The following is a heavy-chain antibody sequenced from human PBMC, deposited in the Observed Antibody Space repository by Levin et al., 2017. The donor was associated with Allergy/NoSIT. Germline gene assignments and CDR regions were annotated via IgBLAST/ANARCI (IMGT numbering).Heavy chain of an antibody. J-gene: IGHJ3*02. CDR1: GGSISSGDYY. Sequence: SETLSLTCTVSGGSISSGDYYWSWIRQPPGKGLEWIGYIYYSGSTYYNPSLKSRVTITVDTSKNQFSLKRSSVTAADTAVYYCARDTPPPVYCSSTSCYGNAFEIWGQGTMVTDAS. CDR2: IYYSGST. CDR3: ARDTPPPVYCSSTSCYGNAFEI. V-gene: IGHV4-30-4*01. D-gene: IGHD2-2*01.